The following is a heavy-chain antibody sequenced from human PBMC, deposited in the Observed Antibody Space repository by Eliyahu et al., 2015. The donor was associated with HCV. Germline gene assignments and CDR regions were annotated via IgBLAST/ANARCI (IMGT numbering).Heavy chain of an antibody. CDR2: IYWDDDK. CDR3: AHSPWPVDYGTWYFDL. J-gene: IGHJ2*01. Sequence: QITLKESGPTLVKPTQTLTLTCTFSGFSLSTSAVGVGWIRQPPGKALEWLALIYWDDDKRHSPSLRSRLTITKDTSKNQVVLTMTYMDPVDTGTYYCAHSPWPVDYGTWYFDLWGRGTLVTVSS. D-gene: IGHD4-17*01. V-gene: IGHV2-5*02. CDR1: GFSLSTSAVG.